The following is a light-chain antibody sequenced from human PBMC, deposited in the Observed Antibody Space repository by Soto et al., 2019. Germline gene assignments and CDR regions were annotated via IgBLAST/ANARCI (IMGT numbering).Light chain of an antibody. CDR2: SNK. CDR1: SSNIGSNT. CDR3: AAWDDSLNGPHYV. V-gene: IGLV1-44*01. J-gene: IGLJ1*01. Sequence: QSVLTQPPSASGTPGQRVTISCSGSSSNIGSNTVNWYQQLPGTAPKLLIYSNKQRPSGVPDRFSGSKSGTSASLAISGHQSEDEAXYYCAAWDDSLNGPHYVFGTGTKVTVL.